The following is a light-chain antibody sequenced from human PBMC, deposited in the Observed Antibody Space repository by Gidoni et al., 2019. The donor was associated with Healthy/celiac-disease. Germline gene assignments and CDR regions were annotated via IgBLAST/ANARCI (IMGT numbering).Light chain of an antibody. J-gene: IGKJ1*01. V-gene: IGKV1-5*03. CDR3: QQYNSYSWT. CDR2: TAS. CDR1: QSISSW. Sequence: DIQMTQSPSTLSASVGDRVTITCRASQSISSWLAWYQQKPGKAPKLLIDTASSLESGVPSRFSGSGSVTEFTLTISSLQPDDFATSYCQQYNSYSWTFGQGTKVEIK.